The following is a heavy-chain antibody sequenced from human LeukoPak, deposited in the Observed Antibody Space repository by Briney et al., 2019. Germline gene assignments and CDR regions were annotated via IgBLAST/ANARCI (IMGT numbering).Heavy chain of an antibody. CDR1: GFTFSSYA. Sequence: GGSLRPSCAASGFTFSSYAMSWVRQAPGKGLEWVSAISGSGGSTYYADSVKGRFTISRDNSKNTLYLQMNSLRAEDTAVYYCAKPQPFYYYDSSGYFDYWGQGTLVTVSS. CDR2: ISGSGGST. J-gene: IGHJ4*02. D-gene: IGHD3-22*01. V-gene: IGHV3-23*01. CDR3: AKPQPFYYYDSSGYFDY.